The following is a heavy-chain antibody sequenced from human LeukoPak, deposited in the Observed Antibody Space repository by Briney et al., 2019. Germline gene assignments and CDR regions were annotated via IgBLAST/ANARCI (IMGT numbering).Heavy chain of an antibody. V-gene: IGHV3-53*05. CDR3: AKEFSATPRAAAQTGDAFDV. CDR1: GFTVSSNY. CDR2: IYSGGST. D-gene: IGHD7-27*01. J-gene: IGHJ3*01. Sequence: PGGSLRLSCAASGFTVSSNYMSWVRQAPGKGLEWVSVIYSGGSTYYADSVKGRFTISRDNSKNTLDLQMNSLRPEDTAVYYCAKEFSATPRAAAQTGDAFDVWGQGTMVTVSS.